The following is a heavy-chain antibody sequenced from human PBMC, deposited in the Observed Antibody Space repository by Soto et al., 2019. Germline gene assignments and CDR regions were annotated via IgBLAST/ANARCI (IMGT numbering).Heavy chain of an antibody. J-gene: IGHJ4*02. CDR2: INHSGST. CDR3: ARTRISIFGLVTPRYYFDY. CDR1: GGSFTDYY. V-gene: IGHV4-34*01. Sequence: SETLSLTCAVYGGSFTDYYWSWIRQPPGKGLEWIGEINHSGSTNYNPSLKSRVTMPVDTSKNQFSLKLTSVTAADTAVYYCARTRISIFGLVTPRYYFDYCGQGPLVTVYS. D-gene: IGHD3-3*01.